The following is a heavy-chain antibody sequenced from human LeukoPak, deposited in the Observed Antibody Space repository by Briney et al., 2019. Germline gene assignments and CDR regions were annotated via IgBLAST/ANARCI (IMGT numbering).Heavy chain of an antibody. CDR1: GGSFSGYY. CDR2: INHSGST. Sequence: PSETLSLTCAVYGGSFSGYYWSWIRQPPGKGLEWIGEINHSGSTNYNPSLKSRVTISVDMSKNQFSLKLSSVTAADTAVYYCARARGSGSYPPDYWGQGTLVTVSS. CDR3: ARARGSGSYPPDY. D-gene: IGHD3-10*01. J-gene: IGHJ4*02. V-gene: IGHV4-34*01.